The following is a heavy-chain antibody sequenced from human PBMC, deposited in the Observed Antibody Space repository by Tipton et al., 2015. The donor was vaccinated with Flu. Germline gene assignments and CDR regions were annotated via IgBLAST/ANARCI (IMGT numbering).Heavy chain of an antibody. CDR1: SGSISSSPYY. CDR3: ARHSRILLDY. V-gene: IGHV4-39*01. J-gene: IGHJ4*02. D-gene: IGHD3-3*01. Sequence: GLVKPSETLSLTCTVSSGSISSSPYYWAWVRQPPGKGLEWIGTVYESGKSNYNPSLKSRVTISVDTSKSQFSLMLTSVTAADTAVYYCARHSRILLDYWGQGTLVTVSS. CDR2: VYESGKS.